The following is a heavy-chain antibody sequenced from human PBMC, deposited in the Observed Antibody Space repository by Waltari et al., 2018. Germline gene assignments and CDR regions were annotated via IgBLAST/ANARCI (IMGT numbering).Heavy chain of an antibody. CDR1: GFSFDHYD. CDR3: ASVADSGYKTN. V-gene: IGHV3-30-3*01. D-gene: IGHD5-12*01. J-gene: IGHJ4*02. CDR2: ISYDANNK. Sequence: QVQLVESGGGVVQPGRSLRLSCAASGFSFDHYDMHWVRQAGGKGMEWGAAISYDANNKYSTDSVKGRFTISRDNSKNLLYLQMNSLQTADTAVYYCASVADSGYKTNWGQGTLVTVSS.